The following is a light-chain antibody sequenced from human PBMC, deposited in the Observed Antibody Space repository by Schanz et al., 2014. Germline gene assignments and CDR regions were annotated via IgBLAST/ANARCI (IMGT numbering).Light chain of an antibody. CDR2: GAS. Sequence: IVLTQSPGTLSLSPGERATLSCRASQSVSSNYLAWYQQKPGQAPRLLIYGASTRASGIPDRFSGSGSGTDFTLSISRLDPEDFAVYYCQQYGSSALTFGGGTTVEIK. J-gene: IGKJ4*01. CDR1: QSVSSNY. V-gene: IGKV3-20*01. CDR3: QQYGSSALT.